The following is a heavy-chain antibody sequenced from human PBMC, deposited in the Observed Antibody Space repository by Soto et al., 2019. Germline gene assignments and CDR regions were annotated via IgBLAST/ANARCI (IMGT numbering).Heavy chain of an antibody. CDR2: TYYRSRFFS. V-gene: IGHV6-1*01. CDR3: VRDRYSSSGWFDP. J-gene: IGHJ5*02. D-gene: IGHD3-10*01. Sequence: SQTLSLTCAISGDSVSSYSAAWNWIRQSPSGGLEWLGRTYYRSRFFSDYAESVKSRIIINPDTSKNQFSLQLKSVTPEDTAVHYCVRDRYSSSGWFDPWGQGTPVPSPQ. CDR1: GDSVSSYSAA.